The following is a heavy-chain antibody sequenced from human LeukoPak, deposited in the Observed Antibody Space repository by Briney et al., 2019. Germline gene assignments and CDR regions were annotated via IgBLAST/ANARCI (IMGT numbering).Heavy chain of an antibody. J-gene: IGHJ4*02. V-gene: IGHV5-51*01. CDR3: ARSPPVDTAMAPDY. CDR1: GYSFTTYW. D-gene: IGHD5-18*01. CDR2: IYPGDSDT. Sequence: GESLKISCKGSGYSFTTYWIGWVRQVPGKGLEWMGIIYPGDSDTRYSPSFQGQVTISADKSISTAYLQWSSLKASDTAMYYCARSPPVDTAMAPDYWGQGTLVTVSS.